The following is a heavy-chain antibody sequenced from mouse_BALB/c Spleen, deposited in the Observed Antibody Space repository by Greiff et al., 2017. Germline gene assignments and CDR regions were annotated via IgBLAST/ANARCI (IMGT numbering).Heavy chain of an antibody. J-gene: IGHJ4*01. CDR2: ISYDGSN. D-gene: IGHD1-1*01. CDR3: ARVYYGKDYAMDY. CDR1: GYSITSGYY. Sequence: EVQLQESGPGLVKPSQSLSLTCSVTGYSITSGYYWNWIRQFPGNKLEWMGYISYDGSNNYNPSLKNRISITRDTSKNQFFLKLNSVTTEDTATYYCARVYYGKDYAMDYWGQGTSVTVSS. V-gene: IGHV3-6*02.